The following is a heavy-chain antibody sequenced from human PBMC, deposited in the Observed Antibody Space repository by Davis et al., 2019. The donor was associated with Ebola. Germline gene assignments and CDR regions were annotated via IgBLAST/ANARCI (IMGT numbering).Heavy chain of an antibody. D-gene: IGHD2-2*01. J-gene: IGHJ3*02. CDR2: ISAYNGNT. CDR3: ARDIPLEGSNAFDI. V-gene: IGHV1-18*01. Sequence: AASVKVSCKASGYTFTSYGISWVRQAPGQGLEWMGWISAYNGNTNYAQKFQGRVTITADESTSTAYMELSSLRSEDTAVYYCARDIPLEGSNAFDIWGQGTMVTVSS. CDR1: GYTFTSYG.